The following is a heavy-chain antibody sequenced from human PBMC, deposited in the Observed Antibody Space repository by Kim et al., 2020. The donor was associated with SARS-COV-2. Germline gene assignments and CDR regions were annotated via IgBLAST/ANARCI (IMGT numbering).Heavy chain of an antibody. J-gene: IGHJ4*02. CDR3: AKDPGLRYFDWLLGGFDY. CDR1: GFTFSSYA. D-gene: IGHD3-9*01. V-gene: IGHV3-23*01. CDR2: ISGSGGST. Sequence: GGSLRLSCAASGFTFSSYAMSWVRQAPGKGLEWVSAISGSGGSTYYADSVKGRFTISRDNSKNTLYLQMNSLRAEDTAVYYCAKDPGLRYFDWLLGGFDYWGQGTLVTVSS.